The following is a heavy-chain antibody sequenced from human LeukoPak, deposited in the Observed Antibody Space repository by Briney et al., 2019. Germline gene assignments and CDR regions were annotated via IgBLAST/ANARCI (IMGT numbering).Heavy chain of an antibody. CDR2: IYYSGST. J-gene: IGHJ5*02. CDR3: ARNYGSRFNWFDP. Sequence: SETLSLTCTVSGGSISSSSYYWGWIRQPPGKGLEWIGSIYYSGSTYYNPSLKSRVTISVDTSKNQFSLKLSSVTAADTDVYYCARNYGSRFNWFDPWGQGTLVTVSS. CDR1: GGSISSSSYY. D-gene: IGHD3-10*01. V-gene: IGHV4-39*01.